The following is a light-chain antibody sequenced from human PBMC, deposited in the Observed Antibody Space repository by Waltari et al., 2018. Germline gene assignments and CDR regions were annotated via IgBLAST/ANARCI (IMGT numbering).Light chain of an antibody. Sequence: DFQLTQSPSTLSASVGDRVTITCRASECISSYLAWYQQKTGKAPKLLIYEAFTFEGGVPSRFSGGRSGADFALTISSLQPDDLANYDCQQYMNYSPLTFGGGPSVEIE. V-gene: IGKV1-5*03. CDR2: EAF. CDR3: QQYMNYSPLT. J-gene: IGKJ4*01. CDR1: ECISSY.